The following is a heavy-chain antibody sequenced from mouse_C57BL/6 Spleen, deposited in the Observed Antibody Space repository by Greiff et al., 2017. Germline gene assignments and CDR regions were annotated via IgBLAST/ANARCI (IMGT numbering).Heavy chain of an antibody. D-gene: IGHD2-4*01. CDR1: GYAFSSSW. Sequence: QVTLKVSGPELVKPGASVKISCKASGYAFSSSWMNWVKQRPGKGLEWIGRIYPGDGDTNYNGKFKGKATLTADKSSSTAYMQLSSLTSEDSAVYFCARQGLGYYDYDEGDYWGQGTTLTVSS. J-gene: IGHJ2*01. V-gene: IGHV1-82*01. CDR2: IYPGDGDT. CDR3: ARQGLGYYDYDEGDY.